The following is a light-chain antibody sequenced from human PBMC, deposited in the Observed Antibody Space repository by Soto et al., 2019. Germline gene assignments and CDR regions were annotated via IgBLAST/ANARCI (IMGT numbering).Light chain of an antibody. CDR1: QDISSS. CDR2: AAS. CDR3: QQSYVTPWT. V-gene: IGKV1-39*01. J-gene: IGKJ1*01. Sequence: IQMTQSPSSLSASIGDRVTSSCRASQDISSSLNWYQHKSGKAPKLLIYAASGLHSGVPSRFSGSGSGTDFTLTISSLQPEDFATYYCQQSYVTPWTFGQGTKVESK.